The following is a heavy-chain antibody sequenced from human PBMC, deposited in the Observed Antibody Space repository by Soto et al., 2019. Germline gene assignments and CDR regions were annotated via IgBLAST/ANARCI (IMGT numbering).Heavy chain of an antibody. Sequence: PGGSLRLSCAASGFTFDSYGMHWVRQAPGRGLEWVANIKQDGSEKYYVDSVKGRFTISRDNAKNSLYLQMNSLRAEDTAVYYCARDPVYYYGSGTGPHYFDYWGQGTLVTVSS. CDR3: ARDPVYYYGSGTGPHYFDY. J-gene: IGHJ4*02. V-gene: IGHV3-7*01. CDR2: IKQDGSEK. CDR1: GFTFDSYG. D-gene: IGHD3-10*01.